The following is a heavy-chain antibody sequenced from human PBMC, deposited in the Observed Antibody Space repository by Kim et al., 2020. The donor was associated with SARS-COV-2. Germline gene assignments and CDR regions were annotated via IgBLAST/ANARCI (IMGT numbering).Heavy chain of an antibody. CDR1: GDSMSRYY. J-gene: IGHJ2*01. V-gene: IGHV4-59*01. CDR2: IYYAGGT. D-gene: IGHD6-25*01. Sequence: GSLSLTCTVSGDSMSRYYWSWIRQPPGKGLEWIGYIYYAGGTNYNPSLRSRVTISVDTSKNQFSLKLTSVTTADTAVYYCARSLNIGASATGYFDLWDRGSLVTVS. CDR3: ARSLNIGASATGYFDL.